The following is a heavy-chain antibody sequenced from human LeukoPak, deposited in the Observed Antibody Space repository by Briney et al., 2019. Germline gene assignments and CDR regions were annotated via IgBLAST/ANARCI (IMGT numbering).Heavy chain of an antibody. CDR1: GFTFSSYW. CDR2: IKQDGSEK. J-gene: IGHJ4*02. V-gene: IGHV3-7*01. D-gene: IGHD2-21*01. CDR3: ARDSLSVIEYYFDY. Sequence: GGSLRLSCAASGFTFSSYWMSWVRQAPGKGLEWVANIKQDGSEKYYVDSVKGRFTISRDNAKNSLYLQMNSLRAEDTAVYYCARDSLSVIEYYFDYWGQGTLVTVSS.